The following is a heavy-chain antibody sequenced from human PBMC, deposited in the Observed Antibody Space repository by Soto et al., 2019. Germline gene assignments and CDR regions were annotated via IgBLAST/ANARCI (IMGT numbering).Heavy chain of an antibody. V-gene: IGHV4-31*03. CDR3: ARDGXDCSSTSCYWKYNWFDP. CDR1: GGSISSGGYY. D-gene: IGHD2-2*01. CDR2: IYYSGST. J-gene: IGHJ5*02. Sequence: SETLSLTCTVSGGSISSGGYYWSWIRQHPGKGLEWIGYIYYSGSTYYNPSLKSRVTISVDTSKNQFSLKLSSVTAADTAVYYCARDGXDCSSTSCYWKYNWFDPWGQGTLVTVSS.